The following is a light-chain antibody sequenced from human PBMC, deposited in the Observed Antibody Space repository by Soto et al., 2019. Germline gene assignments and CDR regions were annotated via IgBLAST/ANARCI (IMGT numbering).Light chain of an antibody. CDR1: SSDVGSSNY. J-gene: IGLJ3*02. CDR3: SSYTRGNSWV. Sequence: QSALTQPASVSGSPGQSITISCTGTSSDVGSSNYVSWYQHHPGKAPQLIIFDVSDRPSGVSHRFSGSKSGNTASQIISGLLAEDEAYYYCSSYTRGNSWVFGGGTKVTVL. V-gene: IGLV2-14*03. CDR2: DVS.